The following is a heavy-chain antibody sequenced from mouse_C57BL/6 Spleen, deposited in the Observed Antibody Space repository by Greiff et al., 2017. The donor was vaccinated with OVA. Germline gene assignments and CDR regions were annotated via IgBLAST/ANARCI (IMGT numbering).Heavy chain of an antibody. D-gene: IGHD1-1*01. J-gene: IGHJ1*03. CDR3: AGDYYGSSHWYFDV. Sequence: EVKLVESVAELVRPGASVKLSCTASGFNIKNTYMHWVKQRPEQGLEWIGRIDPANGNTKYAPKFQGKATITADTSSNTAYLQLSSLTSEDTAIYYCAGDYYGSSHWYFDVWGTGTTVTVSS. CDR1: GFNIKNTY. CDR2: IDPANGNT. V-gene: IGHV14-3*01.